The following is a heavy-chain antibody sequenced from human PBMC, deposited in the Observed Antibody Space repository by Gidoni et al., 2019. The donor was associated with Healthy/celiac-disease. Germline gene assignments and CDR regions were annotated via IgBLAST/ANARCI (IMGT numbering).Heavy chain of an antibody. D-gene: IGHD5-12*01. Sequence: EVQLVESGGGLVKPGGSLRLSCAASVFTFSSYSMNWVRQAPGKGLEWVSSISSSSSYIYYADSVKGRFTISRDNAKNSLYLQMNSLRAEDTAVYYCARDAKDIVATFLPYYYYGMDVWGQGTTVTVSS. CDR1: VFTFSSYS. CDR2: ISSSSSYI. CDR3: ARDAKDIVATFLPYYYYGMDV. V-gene: IGHV3-21*01. J-gene: IGHJ6*02.